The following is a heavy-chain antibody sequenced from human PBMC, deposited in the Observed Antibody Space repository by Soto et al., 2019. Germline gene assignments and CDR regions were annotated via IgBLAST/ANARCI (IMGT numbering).Heavy chain of an antibody. V-gene: IGHV1-69*01. D-gene: IGHD3-22*01. CDR3: ARGWGYDSTDYYYAY. CDR2: ILPIFGTA. CDR1: GGSFNRHT. Sequence: QVQLGQSGAEVRKPGSSVMVSCKASGGSFNRHTISWVRQAPGQGLAWMGGILPIFGTANHAQKFQGRVTIIADESTSTVYMELSSLRSDDTAIYYCARGWGYDSTDYYYAYWGQGTLVIVSS. J-gene: IGHJ4*02.